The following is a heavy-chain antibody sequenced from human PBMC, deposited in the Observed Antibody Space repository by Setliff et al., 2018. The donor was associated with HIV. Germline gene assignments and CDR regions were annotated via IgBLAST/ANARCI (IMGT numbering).Heavy chain of an antibody. CDR3: TSGNLRAGLGY. CDR2: IYYSGST. V-gene: IGHV4-59*01. CDR1: GASISSFH. Sequence: PSETLSLTCTVSGASISSFHWSWIRQSPGKGLEWIGYIYYSGSTNYNPSLKSRVTISVDTSQNQFSLKMSSVTAADTAVYYCTSGNLRAGLGYWGQGTLVTVSS. D-gene: IGHD6-19*01. J-gene: IGHJ4*02.